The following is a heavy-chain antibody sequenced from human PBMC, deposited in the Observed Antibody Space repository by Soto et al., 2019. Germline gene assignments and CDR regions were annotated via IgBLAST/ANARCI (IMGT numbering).Heavy chain of an antibody. CDR2: ISSRSTFI. D-gene: IGHD3-22*01. CDR3: ARDPPLSMIVVVGVDDF. V-gene: IGHV3-21*06. Sequence: PGGSLRLSCTVLGFTLTNGNMNWVRQAPGKGLEWVSSISSRSTFINYADSVKGRFTISRDNDKGLVYLQMNSLRAEDTAVYYCARDPPLSMIVVVGVDDFWGQGTLVTVSS. CDR1: GFTLTNGN. J-gene: IGHJ4*02.